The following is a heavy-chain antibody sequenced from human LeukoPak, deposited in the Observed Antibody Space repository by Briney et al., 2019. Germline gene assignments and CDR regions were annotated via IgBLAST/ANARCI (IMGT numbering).Heavy chain of an antibody. CDR2: IKQDGSEK. V-gene: IGHV3-7*01. Sequence: GGSLRLSCAASGFTVSSYWMSWVRQAPGRGLEWVANIKQDGSEKYYVDSVKGRFTISRDNAKNSLYLQMNSLRPEDTAVYYCARPYLERSLKFCMDVWGKGTTVTVSS. CDR3: ARPYLERSLKFCMDV. J-gene: IGHJ6*03. CDR1: GFTVSSYW. D-gene: IGHD3-3*02.